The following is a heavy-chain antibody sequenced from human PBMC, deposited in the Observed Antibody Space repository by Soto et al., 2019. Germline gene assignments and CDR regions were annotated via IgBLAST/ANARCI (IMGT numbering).Heavy chain of an antibody. J-gene: IGHJ4*02. V-gene: IGHV3-30*04. CDR1: GFIFSTYA. D-gene: IGHD6-19*01. CDR2: LSHDGRNE. Sequence: GGSLRLSCAASGFIFSTYAIHWVRQAPGKGLEWVAALSHDGRNEYYAESVKGRFTMSRDNSKNTLYLQMNSLRPEDTAVYYCARNGRERQWQDFFDYWGQGTLVTVSS. CDR3: ARNGRERQWQDFFDY.